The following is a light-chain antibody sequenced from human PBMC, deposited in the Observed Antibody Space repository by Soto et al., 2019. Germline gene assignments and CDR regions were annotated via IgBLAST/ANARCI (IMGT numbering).Light chain of an antibody. V-gene: IGKV3-15*01. CDR3: QQYNNWPPYT. Sequence: EIVMTQSPATLSVSPGDRATLSCTASQSVNSDLAWHQQKPGQSPRLLIYGASTRATGIPARFSGSGSGTEFTLTISSLQSEDFAIYYCQQYNNWPPYTFGQGTKLEIK. CDR2: GAS. J-gene: IGKJ2*01. CDR1: QSVNSD.